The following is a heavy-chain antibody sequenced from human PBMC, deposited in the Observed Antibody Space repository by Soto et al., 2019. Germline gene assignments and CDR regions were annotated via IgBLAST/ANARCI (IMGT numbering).Heavy chain of an antibody. CDR1: GYTFTSYG. D-gene: IGHD3-10*01. V-gene: IGHV1-18*01. CDR2: ISAYNGNT. Sequence: ASVKVSCKASGYTFTSYGISWVRQAPGQGLEWMGWISAYNGNTNYAQKLQGRVTMTTDTSTSAAYMELRSLRSDDTAVYYCATGDYGSGSLGVDDFDIWGQGTMVTVSS. J-gene: IGHJ3*02. CDR3: ATGDYGSGSLGVDDFDI.